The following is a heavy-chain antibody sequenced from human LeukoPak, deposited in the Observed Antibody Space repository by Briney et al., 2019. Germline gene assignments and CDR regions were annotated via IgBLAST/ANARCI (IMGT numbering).Heavy chain of an antibody. D-gene: IGHD6-13*01. Sequence: GESLQISCKGSGYSFTSYWISWVRQMPGKGLEWMWRIDPSDSYTNYSPSFQGHVTIPTDKSISTAYLQWSSLKASDTAIYYCARRRYSNTWFDYWGQGTLVTVSS. CDR3: ARRRYSNTWFDY. CDR2: IDPSDSYT. CDR1: GYSFTSYW. V-gene: IGHV5-10-1*01. J-gene: IGHJ4*02.